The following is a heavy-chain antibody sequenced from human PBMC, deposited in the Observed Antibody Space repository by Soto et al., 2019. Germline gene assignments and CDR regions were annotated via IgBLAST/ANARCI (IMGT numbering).Heavy chain of an antibody. D-gene: IGHD4-4*01. CDR2: IWYDGSNK. CDR1: GFTFSSYG. CDR3: SRGNPNTVTYFDY. J-gene: IGHJ4*02. V-gene: IGHV3-33*01. Sequence: PGGSLRLSCAASGFTFSSYGMHWVRQAPGKGLEWVAVIWYDGSNKYYADSVKGRFTISRDNSKNTLYLQMNSLRAEDTAVYYCSRGNPNTVTYFDYWGQGTLVTVSS.